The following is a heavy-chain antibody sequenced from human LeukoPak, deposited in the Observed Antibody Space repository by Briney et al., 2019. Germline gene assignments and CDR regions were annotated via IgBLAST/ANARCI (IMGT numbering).Heavy chain of an antibody. J-gene: IGHJ4*02. CDR3: ARGSYDTAMVDFDY. CDR1: GGSISSHY. V-gene: IGHV4-59*11. CDR2: IYYSGST. D-gene: IGHD5-18*01. Sequence: TSETLSLTCTVSGGSISSHYWSWIRQPPGKGLEWIGYIYYSGSTNYNPSLKSRVTISVDTSKNQFSLKLSSVTAADTAVYYCARGSYDTAMVDFDYWGQGTLVTVSS.